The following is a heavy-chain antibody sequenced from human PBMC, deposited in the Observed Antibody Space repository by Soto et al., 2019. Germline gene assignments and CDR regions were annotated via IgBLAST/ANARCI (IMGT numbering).Heavy chain of an antibody. CDR1: GYTFTSYA. J-gene: IGHJ4*02. CDR3: ARGPRSGWYFPDY. D-gene: IGHD6-19*01. V-gene: IGHV1-3*01. Sequence: ASVKVSCKASGYTFTSYAMHWVRQAPGQRLEWMGWINAGNGNTKYSQKFQGRVTITRDTSASTAYMELSSLRSEDTAVYYCARGPRSGWYFPDYWGQGTLVTVPQ. CDR2: INAGNGNT.